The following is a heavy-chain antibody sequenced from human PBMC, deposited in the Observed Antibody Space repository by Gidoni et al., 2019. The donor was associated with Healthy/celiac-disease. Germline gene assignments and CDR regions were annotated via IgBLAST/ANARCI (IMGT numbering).Heavy chain of an antibody. CDR2: IYYSGST. V-gene: IGHV4-30-4*01. J-gene: IGHJ5*02. Sequence: QVQLQESGPGLVKPSQTLSLTCTFSGGSILRGDYYWSGIRQLPGKGLEWIGYIYYSGSTYYNPSLKSRVTISVETSKNQFSLKLSSVTAADTAVYYCARVGSDYDILTGYLTSNWFDPWGQGTLVTVSS. CDR3: ARVGSDYDILTGYLTSNWFDP. CDR1: GGSILRGDYY. D-gene: IGHD3-9*01.